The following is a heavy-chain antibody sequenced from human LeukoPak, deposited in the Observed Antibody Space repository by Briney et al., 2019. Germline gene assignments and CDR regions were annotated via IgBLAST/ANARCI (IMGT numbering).Heavy chain of an antibody. CDR3: AGEQQHLSDAFDV. Sequence: SRDNSKNTLYLQMNSLRDEDTAVYYCAGEQQHLSDAFDVWGQGTMVTVSS. V-gene: IGHV3-30*07. J-gene: IGHJ3*01. D-gene: IGHD6-13*01.